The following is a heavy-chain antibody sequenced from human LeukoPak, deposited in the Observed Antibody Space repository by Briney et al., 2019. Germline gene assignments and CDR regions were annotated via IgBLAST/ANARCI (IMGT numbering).Heavy chain of an antibody. D-gene: IGHD5-12*01. J-gene: IGHJ3*02. CDR2: IYSGGST. Sequence: ETMSLTCTVSGGSISSSSYYWDWIRQSPGKGLEWIGNIYSGGSTYYTPSLKSRVTISVDTSKNQFSLKRSSVTAADTAIYFCARHSRSGSGGYENAFDIWGHGTMVTVSS. CDR3: ARHSRSGSGGYENAFDI. V-gene: IGHV4-39*01. CDR1: GGSISSSSYY.